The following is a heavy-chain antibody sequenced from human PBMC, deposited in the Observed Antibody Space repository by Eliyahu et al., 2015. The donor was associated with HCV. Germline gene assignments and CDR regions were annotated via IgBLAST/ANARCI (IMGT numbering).Heavy chain of an antibody. CDR1: GFTFSSYG. J-gene: IGHJ4*02. CDR3: ARADYDSSVYYYGY. CDR2: IWYDGTNK. V-gene: IGHV3-33*01. D-gene: IGHD3-22*01. Sequence: QVQLVESGGGVVQPERSLRLSCEASGFTFSSYGMHWVRQAPGKGLEWVALIWYDGTNKYYADSVKGRFTISRDNSKNTLYLQMNSLRAEDTAVYYCARADYDSSVYYYGYWGQGTLVTVSS.